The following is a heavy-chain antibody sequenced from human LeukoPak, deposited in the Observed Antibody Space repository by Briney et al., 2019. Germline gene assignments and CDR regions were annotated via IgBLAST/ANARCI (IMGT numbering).Heavy chain of an antibody. D-gene: IGHD2-21*01. Sequence: GGSLRLSCAASGFTFSGYPIHWVRQAPGKGLEWVAVISYDGGNKYYADSVKGRFSISRDNSKNTLYLQMDSLRGEDTAVYYCAKDFRIGYSAHFDYWGQGALVTVSS. CDR3: AKDFRIGYSAHFDY. CDR1: GFTFSGYP. CDR2: ISYDGGNK. V-gene: IGHV3-30-3*02. J-gene: IGHJ4*02.